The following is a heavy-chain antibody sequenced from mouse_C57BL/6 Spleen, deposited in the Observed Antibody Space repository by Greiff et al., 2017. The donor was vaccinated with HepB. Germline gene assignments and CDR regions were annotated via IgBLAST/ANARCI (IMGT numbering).Heavy chain of an antibody. V-gene: IGHV1-19*01. CDR1: GYTFTDYY. D-gene: IGHD2-3*01. J-gene: IGHJ4*01. CDR2: INPYNGGT. Sequence: EVQLQQSGPVLVKPGASVKMSCKASGYTFTDYYMNWVKQSHGKSLEWIGVINPYNGGTSYNQKFKGKATLTVDKSSSTAYMELNSLTSEDSAVYYCAREGDGYYYAMDDWGQGTSVTVSS. CDR3: AREGDGYYYAMDD.